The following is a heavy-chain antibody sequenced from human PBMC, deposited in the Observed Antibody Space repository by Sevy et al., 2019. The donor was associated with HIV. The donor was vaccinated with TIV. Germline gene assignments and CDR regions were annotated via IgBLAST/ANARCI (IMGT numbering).Heavy chain of an antibody. J-gene: IGHJ4*02. CDR3: AGGWEQLVQDY. Sequence: GGSLRLSCAASGFTFSSYWMSCVRQAPGNGLEWVANIKQDGSEKYYVDSVKGRFTISRDNAKNSLYLQMNSLRAEDTAVYYCAGGWEQLVQDYWGQGTLVTVSS. D-gene: IGHD6-6*01. V-gene: IGHV3-7*01. CDR2: IKQDGSEK. CDR1: GFTFSSYW.